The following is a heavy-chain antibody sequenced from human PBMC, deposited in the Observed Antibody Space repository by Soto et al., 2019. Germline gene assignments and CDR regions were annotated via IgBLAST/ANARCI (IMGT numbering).Heavy chain of an antibody. D-gene: IGHD2-2*01. V-gene: IGHV3-30*03. CDR1: GLAFNTYG. J-gene: IGHJ2*01. CDR2: ISYEGINK. Sequence: QVQLVESGGGVVQPGRSLGLSCEASGLAFNTYGMHWVRQAPGKGLEWVAAISYEGINKYYADSVKGRFTISRDNSKNTLYVQMNSLRAEDTAVYYCARSPQPTRGIHWYFDLWGRGSLVTVSS. CDR3: ARSPQPTRGIHWYFDL.